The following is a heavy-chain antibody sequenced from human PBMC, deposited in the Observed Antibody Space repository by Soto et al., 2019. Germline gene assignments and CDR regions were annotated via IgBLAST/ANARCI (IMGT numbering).Heavy chain of an antibody. CDR3: ASEGVGSSVTPLFAL. CDR2: ISYDGSNK. D-gene: IGHD2-21*02. J-gene: IGHJ2*01. Sequence: QVQLVESGGGVVQPGRSLRLSCAASGFTFSSYAMHWVRQAPGKGLEWVAVISYDGSNKYYADSVKGRFTISRDNSKNTLYLQMSSLRAEDTAVYYCASEGVGSSVTPLFALWGRGTLVTVSS. CDR1: GFTFSSYA. V-gene: IGHV3-30-3*01.